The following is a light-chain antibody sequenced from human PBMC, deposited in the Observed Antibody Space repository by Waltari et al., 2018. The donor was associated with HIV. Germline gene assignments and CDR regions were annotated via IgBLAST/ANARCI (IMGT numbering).Light chain of an antibody. J-gene: IGLJ2*01. Sequence: QSALTQPASVSGSPGRSITISCTGTSSDVGGYNFVSWYQQHPGKAPKFMIYEVTKRPSGVSNRFSGSKSGNTASLTISGLQAEDEADYYCCSYAGSTTVVFGGGTKVTVL. V-gene: IGLV2-23*02. CDR2: EVT. CDR3: CSYAGSTTVV. CDR1: SSDVGGYNF.